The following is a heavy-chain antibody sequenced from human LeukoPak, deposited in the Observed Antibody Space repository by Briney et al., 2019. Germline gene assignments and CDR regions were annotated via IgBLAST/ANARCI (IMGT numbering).Heavy chain of an antibody. CDR1: GGSISSSSYY. V-gene: IGHV4-61*05. Sequence: PSETLSLTCTVSGGSISSSSYYWSWIRQPPGKGLEWIGYIYYSGSTNYNPSLKSRVTISVDTSNNKFSLKLTSLTAADTAVYYCVRHLSAGRPAFDIWGQGTMVTVSS. J-gene: IGHJ3*02. CDR2: IYYSGST. D-gene: IGHD2-15*01. CDR3: VRHLSAGRPAFDI.